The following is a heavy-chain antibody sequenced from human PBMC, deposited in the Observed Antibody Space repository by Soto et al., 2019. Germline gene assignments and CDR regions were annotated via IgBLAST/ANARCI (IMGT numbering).Heavy chain of an antibody. CDR2: IYYSGST. J-gene: IGHJ4*02. Sequence: SETLSLTCTVSGGSISSGDYYWSWIRQPPGKGLEWIGYIYYSGSTYYNPSPKSRVTISVDTSKNQFSLKLSSVTAADTAVYYCARLRWEGSGYYFDYWGQGTLVTVSS. D-gene: IGHD3-16*01. V-gene: IGHV4-30-4*01. CDR1: GGSISSGDYY. CDR3: ARLRWEGSGYYFDY.